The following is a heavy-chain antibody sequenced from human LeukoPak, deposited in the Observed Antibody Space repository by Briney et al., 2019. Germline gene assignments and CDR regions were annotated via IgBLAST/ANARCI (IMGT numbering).Heavy chain of an antibody. J-gene: IGHJ4*02. V-gene: IGHV4-39*01. CDR2: IYYSGST. CDR1: GGSISGSYYY. CDR3: ARVDTSVYYYFDY. Sequence: PSETLSLTCTVSGGSISGSYYYWGWIRQPPGKGLEWIGSIYYSGSTYYNPSLKSRVTISVDTSKNQFSLKLSSVTAADTAVCYCARVDTSVYYYFDYWGQGTLVTVSS. D-gene: IGHD3-22*01.